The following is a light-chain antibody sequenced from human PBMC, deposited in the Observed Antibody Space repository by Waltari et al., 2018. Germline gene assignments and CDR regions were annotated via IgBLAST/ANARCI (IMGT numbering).Light chain of an antibody. CDR2: KAS. CDR1: QSISGW. Sequence: DIQMTQSPSTLSASIGDRVTITCRASQSISGWLAWYQQKPGKAPKLLIFKASNLQSGVPSRFSGSGSGTDFTLTISSPQPDDFATYYCQHYNSYSPITFGQGTRLEIK. J-gene: IGKJ5*01. CDR3: QHYNSYSPIT. V-gene: IGKV1-5*03.